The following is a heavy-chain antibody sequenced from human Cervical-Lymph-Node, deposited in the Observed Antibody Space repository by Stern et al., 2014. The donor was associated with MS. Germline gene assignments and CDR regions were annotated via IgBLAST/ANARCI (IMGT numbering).Heavy chain of an antibody. CDR3: AREVGSLAMDV. J-gene: IGHJ6*01. CDR2: ITPIFGPA. CDR1: GDTFTDYA. D-gene: IGHD1-1*01. Sequence: QLVQSGAEVKKPGSSVKVSCKASGDTFTDYAISWGRHAPGQGPERKGGITPIFGPADYAQKFQGRLTITAKRSTRKDYMDLSSLTSEDTAVYYCAREVGSLAMDVWGQGTTVIVSS. V-gene: IGHV1-69*06.